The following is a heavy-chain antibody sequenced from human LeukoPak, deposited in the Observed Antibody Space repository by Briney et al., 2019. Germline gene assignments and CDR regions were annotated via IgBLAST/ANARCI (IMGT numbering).Heavy chain of an antibody. Sequence: GGSLRLSCVVSGFTFSSNWMSWVRQAPGKGLEWVANIKEDGSEKFYVGSVKGRFTISRDNAKNSLYLQMNSLRAEDTAVYYCAKYMNAVDFWGQGILVTVSS. CDR2: IKEDGSEK. CDR1: GFTFSSNW. V-gene: IGHV3-7*01. J-gene: IGHJ4*02. D-gene: IGHD3-3*01. CDR3: AKYMNAVDF.